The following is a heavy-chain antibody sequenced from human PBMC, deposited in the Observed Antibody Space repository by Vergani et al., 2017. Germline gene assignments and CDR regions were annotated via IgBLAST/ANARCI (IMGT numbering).Heavy chain of an antibody. Sequence: QVHLVESGGGVVQPGRYLRLSCVVSGFTSSYYGMHWVRQAPGKGLEWVAVISYDGTQKYYADSVKVRFTISRDNSKSTLYLQMNGLRTEDTAVYYCATKSCGTPRCQIGYFREWGQGTLVTVSS. CDR1: GFTSSYYG. CDR2: ISYDGTQK. V-gene: IGHV3-30*03. D-gene: IGHD2-15*01. J-gene: IGHJ1*01. CDR3: ATKSCGTPRCQIGYFRE.